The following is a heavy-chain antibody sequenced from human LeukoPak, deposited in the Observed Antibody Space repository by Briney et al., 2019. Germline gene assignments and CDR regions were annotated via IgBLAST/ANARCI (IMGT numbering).Heavy chain of an antibody. CDR3: TGGYSSMLYYFDY. CDR2: IRSKAYGGTT. CDR1: GFTFSNYA. D-gene: IGHD6-13*01. V-gene: IGHV3-49*03. Sequence: GRSLRLSCTASGFTFSNYAMNWFRQAPGKGLEWVGFIRSKAYGGTTEYAASVKGRFTISRDDSKSIAYLQMNSLKTEDTAVYYCTGGYSSMLYYFDYWGQGTLVTVSS. J-gene: IGHJ4*02.